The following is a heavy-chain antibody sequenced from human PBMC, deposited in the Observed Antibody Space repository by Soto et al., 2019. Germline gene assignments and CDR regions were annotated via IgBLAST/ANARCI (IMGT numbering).Heavy chain of an antibody. D-gene: IGHD6-19*01. CDR3: ARSTVAAPGWDYYYGMDV. CDR2: IIPIFGTA. V-gene: IGHV1-69*06. J-gene: IGHJ6*02. Sequence: QVPLVQSGAEVKKPGSSVKVSCKASGGTFSSYAISWVRQAPGQGLEWMGGIIPIFGTANYAQKFQGRVTITADKSTSTAYMELSSLRSEDTAVYYCARSTVAAPGWDYYYGMDVWGQGTTVTVSS. CDR1: GGTFSSYA.